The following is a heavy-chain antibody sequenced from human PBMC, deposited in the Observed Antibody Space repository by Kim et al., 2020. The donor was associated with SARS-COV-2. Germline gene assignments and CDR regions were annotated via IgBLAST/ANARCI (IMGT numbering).Heavy chain of an antibody. J-gene: IGHJ5*02. V-gene: IGHV3-30*07. Sequence: SVKGRFTISRDNSKNTLYLQMNSLRAEDMAVYYCARKAGSGWYGADWFDPWGQGTLVTVSS. CDR3: ARKAGSGWYGADWFDP. D-gene: IGHD6-19*01.